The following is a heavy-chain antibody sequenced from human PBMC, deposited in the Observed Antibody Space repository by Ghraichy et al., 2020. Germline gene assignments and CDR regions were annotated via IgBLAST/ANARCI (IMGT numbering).Heavy chain of an antibody. V-gene: IGHV3-21*01. CDR1: GFTFSSYS. CDR2: ISSSSSYI. CDR3: ARPRYCSSTSCSNWFDP. J-gene: IGHJ5*02. Sequence: GGSLRLSCAASGFTFSSYSMNWVRQAPGKGLEWVSSISSSSSYIYYADSVKGRFTISRDNAKNSLYLQINSLRAEDTAVYYCARPRYCSSTSCSNWFDPWGQGTLVTVSS. D-gene: IGHD2-2*01.